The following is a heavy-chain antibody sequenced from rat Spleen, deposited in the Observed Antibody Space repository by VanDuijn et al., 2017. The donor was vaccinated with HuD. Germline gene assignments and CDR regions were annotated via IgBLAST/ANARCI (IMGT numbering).Heavy chain of an antibody. J-gene: IGHJ4*01. CDR2: ISYSGST. Sequence: VQLQESGPGLVKPSQSLSLTCSVTGYSITSSYRWNWIRKFPGNKMEWVGDISYSGSTSYNPSLKSRISITRDTSKNQFFLQLNSLTTEDTATYYCARAYSSYVMDAWGQGVMVTVSS. D-gene: IGHD1-2*01. CDR3: ARAYSSYVMDA. CDR1: GYSITSSY. V-gene: IGHV3-1*01.